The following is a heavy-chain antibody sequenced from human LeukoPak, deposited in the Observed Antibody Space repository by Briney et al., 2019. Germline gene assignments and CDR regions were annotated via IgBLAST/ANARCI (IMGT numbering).Heavy chain of an antibody. CDR3: ARGHQWLVNWYFDL. Sequence: SETLSLTCTVSGGSISSYYWSWIRQPPGKGLEWIGYIYYSGSTNYNPSLKSRVTISVDTSKNQFALTLSSVTAADTAVYYCARGHQWLVNWYFDLWGRGTLVTVSS. CDR1: GGSISSYY. V-gene: IGHV4-59*01. D-gene: IGHD6-19*01. J-gene: IGHJ2*01. CDR2: IYYSGST.